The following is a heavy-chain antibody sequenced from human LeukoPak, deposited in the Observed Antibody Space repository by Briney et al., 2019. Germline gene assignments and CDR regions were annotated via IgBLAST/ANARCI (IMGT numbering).Heavy chain of an antibody. CDR3: ASPIYRNGFNY. Sequence: GGSRKSSGGCAVYSFTIYLIGGVGQITKKGLGGMGIIYPGDSDTRYCPSFQGQVTTSATKSISTAYLQWSSLKASDTAMYYCASPIYRNGFNYWGQGTLVTVSS. D-gene: IGHD2-2*02. CDR2: IYPGDSDT. J-gene: IGHJ4*02. CDR1: VYSFTIYL. V-gene: IGHV5-51*01.